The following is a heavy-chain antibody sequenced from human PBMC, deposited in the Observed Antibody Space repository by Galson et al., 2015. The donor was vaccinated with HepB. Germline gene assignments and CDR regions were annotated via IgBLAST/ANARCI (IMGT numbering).Heavy chain of an antibody. D-gene: IGHD3-3*01. V-gene: IGHV3-21*01. Sequence: SLRLSCAASGFTFSSYSMNWVRQAPGKGLEWVSSISSSSSYIYYADSVKGRFTISRDNAKNSLYLQMNSLRAEDTAVYYCARDRNDGYYDFWSGYSHDNYYYYGMDVWGQGPPVTVAS. CDR3: ARDRNDGYYDFWSGYSHDNYYYYGMDV. CDR1: GFTFSSYS. J-gene: IGHJ6*02. CDR2: ISSSSSYI.